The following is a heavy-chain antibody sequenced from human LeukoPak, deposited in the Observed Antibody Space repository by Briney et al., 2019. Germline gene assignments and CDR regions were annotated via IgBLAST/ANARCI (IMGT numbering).Heavy chain of an antibody. CDR1: GGSFSGYY. J-gene: IGHJ4*02. Sequence: SETLSLTCAVYGGSFSGYYWSWIRQPPGKGLEWIGEINHSGSTNYNPSLKSRVTISVDTSKNQFSLKLSSVTAADTAVYYCARHDFWSGYYDYWGQGTLVTVSS. D-gene: IGHD3-3*01. V-gene: IGHV4-34*01. CDR2: INHSGST. CDR3: ARHDFWSGYYDY.